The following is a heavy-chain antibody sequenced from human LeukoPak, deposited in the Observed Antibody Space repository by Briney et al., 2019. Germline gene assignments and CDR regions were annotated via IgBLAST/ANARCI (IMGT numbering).Heavy chain of an antibody. V-gene: IGHV4-34*01. J-gene: IGHJ4*02. D-gene: IGHD3-10*01. CDR2: INHSGST. CDR3: ARAVYGSGSSPHGH. CDR1: GGSFSGYY. Sequence: SETLSLTCAVYGGSFSGYYWSWIRQPPGKGLEWIGEINHSGSTNYNPPLKSRVTISVDTSKNQFSLKLSSVTAADTAVYYCARAVYGSGSSPHGHWGQGTLVTASS.